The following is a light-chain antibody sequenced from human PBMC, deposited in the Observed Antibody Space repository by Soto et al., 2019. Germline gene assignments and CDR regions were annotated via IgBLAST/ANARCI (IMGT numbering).Light chain of an antibody. CDR1: QNDANY. V-gene: IGKV3-20*01. J-gene: IGKJ5*01. Sequence: EIVLTQSPATPSLSPGERATLSCRAGQNDANYLDWYQQEPGQAPRLLISESSDRATGIPDRFSGSGSGTGFPLTSSRLGPEGFAVYYCQHYGSSPRITFGQGTRLEIK. CDR3: QHYGSSPRIT. CDR2: ESS.